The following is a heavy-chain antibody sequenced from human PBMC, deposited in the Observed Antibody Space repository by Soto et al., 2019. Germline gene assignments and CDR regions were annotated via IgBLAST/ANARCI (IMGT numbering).Heavy chain of an antibody. CDR1: GYSFTRYW. V-gene: IGHV5-51*01. Sequence: GESLKISCKGSGYSFTRYWIGWGRQMPGKCLEWMGIIYPGDSDTRYSPSFQGQVTISADKSISTAYLQWSSLKASDTAMYYCARHYSSYYYYMDVWGKGTTVTVSS. D-gene: IGHD2-21*01. CDR3: ARHYSSYYYYMDV. CDR2: IYPGDSDT. J-gene: IGHJ6*03.